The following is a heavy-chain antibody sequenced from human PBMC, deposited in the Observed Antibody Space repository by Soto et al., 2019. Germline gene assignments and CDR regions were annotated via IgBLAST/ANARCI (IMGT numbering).Heavy chain of an antibody. V-gene: IGHV4-31*03. Sequence: SETLSLTCTVSGGSISSGGYYWSWIRQHPGKGLEWIGYIYYSGSTYYNPSLKSRVTISVDTSKNQFSLKLSSVTAADTAVYYCARVKGGGIPFDYWGQGTLVTVSS. CDR2: IYYSGST. CDR1: GGSISSGGYY. CDR3: ARVKGGGIPFDY. J-gene: IGHJ4*02. D-gene: IGHD2-15*01.